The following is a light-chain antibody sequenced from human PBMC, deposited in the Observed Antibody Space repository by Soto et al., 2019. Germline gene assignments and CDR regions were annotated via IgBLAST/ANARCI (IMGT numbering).Light chain of an antibody. J-gene: IGKJ1*01. Sequence: EIVLTQSPGTLSLSPGERATLSCRASQSVSSSYLAWYQQKPGQAPRLLIYGASSRATVIPDRFSGSGSGTDFTLTISRLXPEDFAVYYCQQYGSSPLWTFGRGTKVDIK. V-gene: IGKV3-20*01. CDR3: QQYGSSPLWT. CDR1: QSVSSSY. CDR2: GAS.